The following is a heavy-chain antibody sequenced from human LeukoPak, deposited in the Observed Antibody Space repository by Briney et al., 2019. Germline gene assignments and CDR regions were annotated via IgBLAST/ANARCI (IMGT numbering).Heavy chain of an antibody. Sequence: SETLSLTCTVSGASISSYYWSWIRQPPGKGLEWIGYLYNTRNTYYNPSLKSRFTISVDTSKNQFSLKVKSVTAADTAIYFCASSLRWWDTYYFDSWGQGTLVTVSS. CDR2: LYNTRNT. CDR1: GASISSYY. J-gene: IGHJ4*02. D-gene: IGHD2-15*01. CDR3: ASSLRWWDTYYFDS. V-gene: IGHV4-59*01.